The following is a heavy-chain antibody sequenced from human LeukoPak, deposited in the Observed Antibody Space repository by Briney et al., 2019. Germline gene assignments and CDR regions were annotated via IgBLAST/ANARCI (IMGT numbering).Heavy chain of an antibody. V-gene: IGHV4-4*07. J-gene: IGHJ4*02. CDR2: IYPSGST. Sequence: SETLSLTCTVSGGSISSYYWTWIRQPAGKGLEWIGRIYPSGSTNYNPSPKSRVTMSVDTSKNQFSLKLSPVTAADTAVYYCARENSGSYREFDYWGQGTLVTVSS. D-gene: IGHD1-26*01. CDR3: ARENSGSYREFDY. CDR1: GGSISSYY.